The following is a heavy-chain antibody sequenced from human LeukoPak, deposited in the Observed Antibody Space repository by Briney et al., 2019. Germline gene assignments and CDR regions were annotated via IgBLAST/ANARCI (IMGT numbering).Heavy chain of an antibody. CDR1: GFTVSSNC. Sequence: GGSLRLSCAASGFTVSSNCMSWVRQAPGKGLEWVSVIYSGGSTYYADSVKGRFTISRDNSKNTLYLQMNSLRAEDTAVYYCAKSAVLAGNYYMDVWGKGTTVTVSS. CDR3: AKSAVLAGNYYMDV. V-gene: IGHV3-66*01. D-gene: IGHD2/OR15-2a*01. CDR2: IYSGGST. J-gene: IGHJ6*03.